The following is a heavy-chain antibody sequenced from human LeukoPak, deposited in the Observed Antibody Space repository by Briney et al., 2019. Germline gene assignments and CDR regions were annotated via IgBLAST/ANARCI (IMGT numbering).Heavy chain of an antibody. CDR1: GFTFSSYG. V-gene: IGHV3-30*02. J-gene: IGHJ4*02. Sequence: GGSLRLSCAASGFTFSSYGMHWVRQAPGKGLEWVAFIRYDGSNKYYADSVKGRFTISRDNSKNTLYLQMNSLRAEDTAVYYCAKDRIRIAAAGTKGNYWGQGTLVTASS. D-gene: IGHD6-13*01. CDR3: AKDRIRIAAAGTKGNY. CDR2: IRYDGSNK.